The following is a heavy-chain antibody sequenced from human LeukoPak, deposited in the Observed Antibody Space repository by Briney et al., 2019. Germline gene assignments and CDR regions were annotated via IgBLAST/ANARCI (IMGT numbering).Heavy chain of an antibody. CDR3: ARDDSYDGSRYFDY. V-gene: IGHV3-30*03. Sequence: GGSLRLSCAVSGFAFSRYSMHWVRQAPGKGLEWVAVISYDGSNKYYADSVKGRFTISRDNSKNTLYLQMNSLRDEDTAVYYCARDDSYDGSRYFDYWGQGTLVTVSS. D-gene: IGHD5-12*01. J-gene: IGHJ4*02. CDR1: GFAFSRYS. CDR2: ISYDGSNK.